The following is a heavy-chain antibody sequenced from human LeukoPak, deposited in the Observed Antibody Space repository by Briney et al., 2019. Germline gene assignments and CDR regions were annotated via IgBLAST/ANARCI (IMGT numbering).Heavy chain of an antibody. CDR2: INHSGST. Sequence: PSETLSLTCAVYGGSFSGYYWSWIRQPPGKGLEWIGEINHSGSTNYNPSLKSRVTISVDTSKNQFSLKLSSVTAADTAVYYCARRGPLPYYYGSGSYSNWFDPWGQGTLVTVSS. D-gene: IGHD3-10*01. V-gene: IGHV4-34*01. CDR1: GGSFSGYY. J-gene: IGHJ5*02. CDR3: ARRGPLPYYYGSGSYSNWFDP.